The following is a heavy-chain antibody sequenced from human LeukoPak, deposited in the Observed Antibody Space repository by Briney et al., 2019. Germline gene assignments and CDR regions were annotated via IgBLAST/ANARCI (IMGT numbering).Heavy chain of an antibody. CDR3: ASTYYYDSSGYYRYDY. V-gene: IGHV1-69*02. Sequence: SVKVSCKASGGTFSSYTISWVRQAPGQGLEWMGRIIPILGIANYAQKFQGRVTITADKSTNTAYMELSSLRSEDTAVYYCASTYYYDSSGYYRYDYWGQGTLVIVSS. D-gene: IGHD3-22*01. CDR2: IIPILGIA. J-gene: IGHJ4*02. CDR1: GGTFSSYT.